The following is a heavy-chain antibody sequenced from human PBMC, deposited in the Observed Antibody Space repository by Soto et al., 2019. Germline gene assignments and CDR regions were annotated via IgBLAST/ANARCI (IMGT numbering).Heavy chain of an antibody. J-gene: IGHJ6*02. CDR1: GFTFSSYA. CDR2: ISGSGGST. D-gene: IGHD1-1*01. CDR3: AKGLDDPGDGMDV. Sequence: EVQLLESGGGLVQPGGSLRLSCAASGFTFSSYAMSWVRQAPGKGLEWVSAISGSGGSTYYADSVNGRFTISRDNSKNTLYLQMNSLRAEDTAVYYCAKGLDDPGDGMDVWGQGTTVTVSS. V-gene: IGHV3-23*01.